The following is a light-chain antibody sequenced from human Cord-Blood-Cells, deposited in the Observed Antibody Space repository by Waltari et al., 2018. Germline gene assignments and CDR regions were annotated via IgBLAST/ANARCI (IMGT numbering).Light chain of an antibody. CDR2: WAS. CDR1: QSVLYSSNHKNY. CDR3: QQYYSTPYT. Sequence: DIVMTQSPDSLAVSLGERATINCKSSQSVLYSSNHKNYLAWYQQKQGQPPKLLIYWASTRESGVPDLFSGSGSGTDFTLTISSLQAEDVAVYYCQQYYSTPYTFGQGTKLEIK. J-gene: IGKJ2*01. V-gene: IGKV4-1*01.